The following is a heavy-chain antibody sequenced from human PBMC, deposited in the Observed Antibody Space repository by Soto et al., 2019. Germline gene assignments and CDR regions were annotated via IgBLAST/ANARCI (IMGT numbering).Heavy chain of an antibody. D-gene: IGHD6-19*01. Sequence: QVQLQESGPGLVKPSETLSLTCTVSGGSISSYYWSWMRQPPGKGLEWIGYIYYSGSTNYNPSLKSRVTISVDTSKNQFSMKLSSVTAADPAVYYCARLYDGSCWYFDYWGQGTLVTVSS. V-gene: IGHV4-59*08. CDR2: IYYSGST. CDR3: ARLYDGSCWYFDY. CDR1: GGSISSYY. J-gene: IGHJ4*02.